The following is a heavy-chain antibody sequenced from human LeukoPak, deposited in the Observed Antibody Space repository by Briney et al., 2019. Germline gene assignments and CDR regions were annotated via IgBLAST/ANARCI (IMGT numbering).Heavy chain of an antibody. D-gene: IGHD2-2*01. Sequence: GGSLRLSCAASGFTFSSYSMNWVRQAPGKGLEWVSSISGSSSYIYYADSVKGRFTISRDNAKNSLYLQMNSLRAEDTAVYYCARGDCSSNSCRPYYFDYWGQGTLVTVSS. V-gene: IGHV3-21*01. CDR2: ISGSSSYI. CDR1: GFTFSSYS. CDR3: ARGDCSSNSCRPYYFDY. J-gene: IGHJ4*02.